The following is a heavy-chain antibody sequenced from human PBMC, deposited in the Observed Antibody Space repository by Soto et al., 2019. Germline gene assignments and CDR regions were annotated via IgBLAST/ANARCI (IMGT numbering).Heavy chain of an antibody. V-gene: IGHV4-59*08. CDR1: GGSISSYN. D-gene: IGHD3-3*01. CDR2: IYYRDST. J-gene: IGHJ6*02. Sequence: SETLSRTFTVSGGSISSYNGSLIRLPPGKGLEYSGYIYYRDSTNYNPSLDSRVSLSVDTSKNQFSLKLSSVTAADTAVYYCAGTYYDFWSGSGAYYGMAVWGQGXTVTV. CDR3: AGTYYDFWSGSGAYYGMAV.